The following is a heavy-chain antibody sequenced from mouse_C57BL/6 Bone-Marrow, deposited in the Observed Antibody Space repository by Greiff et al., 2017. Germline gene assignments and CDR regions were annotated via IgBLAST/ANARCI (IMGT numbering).Heavy chain of an antibody. D-gene: IGHD1-1*01. J-gene: IGHJ3*01. V-gene: IGHV1-15*01. Sequence: QVHVKQSGAELVRPGASVTLSCKASGYTFTDYEMHWVKQTPVHGLEWIGAIDPETGGTAYNQKFKGKAILTADKSSSTAYMELRSLTSEDSAVYYCTRVLRGFAYWGQGTLVTVSA. CDR2: IDPETGGT. CDR1: GYTFTDYE. CDR3: TRVLRGFAY.